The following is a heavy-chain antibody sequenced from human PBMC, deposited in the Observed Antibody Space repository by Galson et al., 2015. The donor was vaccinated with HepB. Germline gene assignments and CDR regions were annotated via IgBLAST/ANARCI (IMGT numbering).Heavy chain of an antibody. CDR1: GGTFSSYT. Sequence: SVKVSCKASGGTFSSYTISWVRQAPGQGLEWMGRIIPILGIANYAQKFQGRVTITADKSTSTAYMELSSLRSEDTAVYYCARIMAGSVVTGDFDYWGQGTLVTVSS. J-gene: IGHJ4*02. CDR3: ARIMAGSVVTGDFDY. V-gene: IGHV1-69*02. D-gene: IGHD4-23*01. CDR2: IIPILGIA.